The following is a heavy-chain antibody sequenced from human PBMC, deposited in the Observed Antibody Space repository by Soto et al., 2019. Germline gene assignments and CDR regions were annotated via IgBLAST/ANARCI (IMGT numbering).Heavy chain of an antibody. CDR2: IWYDGTNK. V-gene: IGHV3-33*01. Sequence: GGSLRLSCAPSGFTFSSYGMHWVRQAPGKGLEWVALIWYDGTNKYYADSVKGRFTISRDNSKNTLYLQMNSLRAEDTAVYYCARALSYGSGSYYGGDYYGMDVWGQGTTVTVSS. D-gene: IGHD3-10*01. J-gene: IGHJ6*02. CDR3: ARALSYGSGSYYGGDYYGMDV. CDR1: GFTFSSYG.